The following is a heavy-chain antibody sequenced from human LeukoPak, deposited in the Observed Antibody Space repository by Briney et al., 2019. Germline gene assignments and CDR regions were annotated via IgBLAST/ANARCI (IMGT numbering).Heavy chain of an antibody. D-gene: IGHD3-10*01. CDR3: ARSAITMVRGGRGYYFDY. CDR2: INPNSGGT. Sequence: GASVKVSCKASGYTFTGYYMHWVRQAPGQGLEWMGRINPNSGGTNYAQKFQGRVTMTRDTSISTAYMELSRLRSDDTAVYYCARSAITMVRGGRGYYFDYWGQGTLVTVSS. J-gene: IGHJ4*02. V-gene: IGHV1-2*06. CDR1: GYTFTGYY.